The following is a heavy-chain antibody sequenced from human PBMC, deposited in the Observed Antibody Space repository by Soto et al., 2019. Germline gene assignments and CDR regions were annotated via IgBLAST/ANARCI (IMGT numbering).Heavy chain of an antibody. CDR3: ARVNDDRSGIDY. Sequence: SETLSLTCTVSGGSISSGGYYWSWIRQHPGKGLEWIGYIYYSGSTYYNPSLKSRVTISVDTSKNQFSLKLSSVTAADTAVYYCARVNDDRSGIDYWGQGTLVTVSS. V-gene: IGHV4-31*03. CDR1: GGSISSGGYY. J-gene: IGHJ4*02. D-gene: IGHD3-22*01. CDR2: IYYSGST.